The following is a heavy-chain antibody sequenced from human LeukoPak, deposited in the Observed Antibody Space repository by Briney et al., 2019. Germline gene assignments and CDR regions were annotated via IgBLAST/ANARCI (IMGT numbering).Heavy chain of an antibody. V-gene: IGHV3-21*01. CDR1: GFTFSSYS. CDR2: ISSSSSYI. D-gene: IGHD1-26*01. Sequence: GGSLRLSCAASGFTFSSYSMNWVRQAPGKGLEWVSSISSSSSYIYYADSVKGRFTISRDNAKNSLYLQMNSLRAEDTAVYYCARDRHSGSYYEYDCWGQGTLVTVSS. J-gene: IGHJ4*02. CDR3: ARDRHSGSYYEYDC.